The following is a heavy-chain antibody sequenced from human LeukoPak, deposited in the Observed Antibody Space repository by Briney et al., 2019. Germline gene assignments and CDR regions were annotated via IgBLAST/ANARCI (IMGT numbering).Heavy chain of an antibody. D-gene: IGHD3-22*01. CDR2: IYPGDSDT. V-gene: IGHV5-51*01. Sequence: GESLKISCKGSGYSFTSYWIGWVRQMPGKGLEWMGIIYPGDSDTRYSPSFQGQVTISADKSISTAYLQWSSLKASDTAMYYCASQDYYDSMKNDAFDIWGQGTMVIVSS. J-gene: IGHJ3*02. CDR1: GYSFTSYW. CDR3: ASQDYYDSMKNDAFDI.